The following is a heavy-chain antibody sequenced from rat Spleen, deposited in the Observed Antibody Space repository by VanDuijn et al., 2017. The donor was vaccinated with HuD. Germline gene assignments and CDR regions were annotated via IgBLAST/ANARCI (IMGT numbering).Heavy chain of an antibody. Sequence: EVQLVESGGGLVQPGRSLKLSCAASGFTFINYDMAWVRHAPTKGLEWVASISSSGGNTYYRGSVKGRFTISRDNAKSTLYLQMDSLRSEDTATYYCVRLLGAPDWYFDFWGPGTMVTVSS. CDR3: VRLLGAPDWYFDF. J-gene: IGHJ1*01. CDR2: ISSSGGNT. D-gene: IGHD5-1*01. V-gene: IGHV5-25*01. CDR1: GFTFINYD.